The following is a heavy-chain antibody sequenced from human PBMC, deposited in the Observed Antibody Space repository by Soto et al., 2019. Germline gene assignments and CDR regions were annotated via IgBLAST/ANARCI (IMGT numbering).Heavy chain of an antibody. CDR3: ARVRYCSSTSCRGSWFDP. J-gene: IGHJ5*02. V-gene: IGHV4-59*01. CDR2: IYYSGST. Sequence: ETLSLTCTVSGGSISSYYWSWIRQPPGKGLEWIGYIYYSGSTNYNPSLKSRVTISVDTSKNQFSLKLSSVTAADTAVYYCARVRYCSSTSCRGSWFDPWGQGTLVTVSS. D-gene: IGHD2-2*01. CDR1: GGSISSYY.